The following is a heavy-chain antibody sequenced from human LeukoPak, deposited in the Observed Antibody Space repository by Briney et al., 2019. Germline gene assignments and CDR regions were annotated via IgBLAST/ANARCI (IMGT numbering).Heavy chain of an antibody. J-gene: IGHJ3*02. V-gene: IGHV1-69*04. CDR2: IIPILGIA. CDR3: ARDGREIDYSSLDAFDI. CDR1: GGTFSSYA. D-gene: IGHD6-6*01. Sequence: SVKVSCKASGGTFSSYAISWVRQAPGQGLEWMGRIIPILGIANYAQKFQGRVTITADKSTSTAYMELSSLRSEDTAVYYCARDGREIDYSSLDAFDIWGQGTMVTVSS.